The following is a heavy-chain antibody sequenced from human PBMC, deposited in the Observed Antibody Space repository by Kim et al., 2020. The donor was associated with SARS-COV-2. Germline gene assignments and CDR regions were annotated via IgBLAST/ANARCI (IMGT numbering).Heavy chain of an antibody. CDR3: ARDPWSSSPYYFDY. CDR1: GFTFSSYW. Sequence: GGSLRLSCAASGFTFSSYWMSWVRQAPGKGLEWVANIKQDGSEKYYVDSVKGRFTISRDNAKNSLYLQMNSLRAEDTAVYYCARDPWSSSPYYFDYWGQGTLVTVSS. J-gene: IGHJ4*02. CDR2: IKQDGSEK. D-gene: IGHD6-13*01. V-gene: IGHV3-7*01.